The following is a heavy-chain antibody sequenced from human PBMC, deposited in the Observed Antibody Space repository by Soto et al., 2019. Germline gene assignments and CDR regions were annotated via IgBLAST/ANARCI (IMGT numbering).Heavy chain of an antibody. D-gene: IGHD2-21*01. CDR3: AASCVACGGFNYYGMDV. Sequence: QVQLQESGPGLVKPSQTLSLTCTVSGGSISSGGYYWYWIRQHPGKGLEWIGYIYYSGTTYYNPSLKRRVTISVDTSKNQFSLKLSSLTAADTAVYYCAASCVACGGFNYYGMDVWGQGTTVTVSS. CDR2: IYYSGTT. CDR1: GGSISSGGYY. J-gene: IGHJ6*02. V-gene: IGHV4-31*03.